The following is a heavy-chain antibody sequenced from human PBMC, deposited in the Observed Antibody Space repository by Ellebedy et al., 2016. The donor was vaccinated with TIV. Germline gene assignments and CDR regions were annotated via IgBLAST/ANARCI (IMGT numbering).Heavy chain of an antibody. CDR1: GFTFSSYA. CDR3: AKGRGGGSDTSAPRYYFDY. CDR2: ISSTGSRT. J-gene: IGHJ4*02. V-gene: IGHV3-23*01. D-gene: IGHD3-22*01. Sequence: GESLKISCAASGFTFSSYAMSWVRQAPGKGLAWVSTISSTGSRTYYADSVEGRFIISRDNSKKTLYLQMNSLRDEDTAVYYCAKGRGGGSDTSAPRYYFDYWGLGTLVTVSS.